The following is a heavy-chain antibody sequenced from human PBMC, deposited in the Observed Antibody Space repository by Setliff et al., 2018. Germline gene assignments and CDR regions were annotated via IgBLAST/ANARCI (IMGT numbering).Heavy chain of an antibody. CDR2: IRYDGSNK. CDR1: GFTFSSYG. Sequence: PGGSLRLSCAASGFTFSSYGMHWVRQAPGKGLEWVAFIRYDGSNKYYADSVKGRFTISRDNSKNTLYLQMNSLRAEDTAVYYCVRGGSAPSSYQYPLDVWGQGTTVTVSS. D-gene: IGHD1-26*01. J-gene: IGHJ6*02. CDR3: VRGGSAPSSYQYPLDV. V-gene: IGHV3-30*02.